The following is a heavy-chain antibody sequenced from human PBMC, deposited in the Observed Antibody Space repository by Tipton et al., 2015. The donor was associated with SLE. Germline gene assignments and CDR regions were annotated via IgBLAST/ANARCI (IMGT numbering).Heavy chain of an antibody. D-gene: IGHD6-13*01. J-gene: IGHJ4*02. CDR3: ASGPQQHLALGY. CDR1: GPSISGSTSS. CDR2: IHYSGST. Sequence: TLSLTCSVSGPSISGSTSSWGWTRQSPGKGLEWIGSIHYSGSTNDNPSLKSRVTIPVDTSKNQFSLKLSSVTAADTAVYYCASGPQQHLALGYWGQGTLVTVSS. V-gene: IGHV4-39*07.